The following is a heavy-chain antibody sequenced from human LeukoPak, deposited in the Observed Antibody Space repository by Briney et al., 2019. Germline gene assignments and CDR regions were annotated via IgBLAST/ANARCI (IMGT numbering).Heavy chain of an antibody. D-gene: IGHD6-19*01. CDR3: ARQATIAVAEFDY. Sequence: GESLKISCKGSGYSFTSYWIAWVRQMPGKGLEWMGIIFPGDSDTRYSPSFQGLVTISADKSISTAYLQWSSLEASDTAMYYCARQATIAVAEFDYWGQGTLVTVSS. J-gene: IGHJ4*02. CDR2: IFPGDSDT. V-gene: IGHV5-51*01. CDR1: GYSFTSYW.